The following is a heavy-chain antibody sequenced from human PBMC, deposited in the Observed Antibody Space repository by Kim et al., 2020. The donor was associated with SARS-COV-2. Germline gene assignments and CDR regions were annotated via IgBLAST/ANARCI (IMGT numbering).Heavy chain of an antibody. Sequence: GGSLRLSCAASGFTFTSYAMSWVRQAPGKGLEWVSDISRDGGSTYYVDSVKGRFTISRDNAKKSLYLQMNSLRAEDTAVYYCAKVMGQNYDILTGYYFDSWGAGALVTVS. D-gene: IGHD3-9*01. V-gene: IGHV3-23*01. CDR2: ISRDGGST. CDR1: GFTFTSYA. CDR3: AKVMGQNYDILTGYYFDS. J-gene: IGHJ5*01.